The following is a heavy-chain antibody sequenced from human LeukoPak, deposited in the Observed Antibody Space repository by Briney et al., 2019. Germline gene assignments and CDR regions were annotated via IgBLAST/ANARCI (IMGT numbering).Heavy chain of an antibody. CDR3: ARGWTPDV. CDR1: GFTFSSHW. J-gene: IGHJ6*04. CDR2: IKSDGSST. Sequence: PGGSLRLSCAASGFTFSSHWMHWVRQAPGKGLVWVSVIKSDGSSTSYADSVKGRFTISRDNAKNTLYLQMNSLRAEDTAVYYCARGWTPDVWGKGTTVTVSS. V-gene: IGHV3-74*01. D-gene: IGHD3/OR15-3a*01.